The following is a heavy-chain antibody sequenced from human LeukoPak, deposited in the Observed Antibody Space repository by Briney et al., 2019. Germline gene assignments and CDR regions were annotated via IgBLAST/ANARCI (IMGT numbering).Heavy chain of an antibody. CDR1: GYTFTSYG. D-gene: IGHD1-26*01. V-gene: IGHV1-18*01. Sequence: ASVKVSCKASGYTFTSYGISWVRQAPGQGLEWMGWISAYNGNTNYAQKLQGRVTMTTDTSTSTAYMELSSLRSEDTAVYYCARESMGARASYYWGQGTLVTVSS. J-gene: IGHJ4*02. CDR2: ISAYNGNT. CDR3: ARESMGARASYY.